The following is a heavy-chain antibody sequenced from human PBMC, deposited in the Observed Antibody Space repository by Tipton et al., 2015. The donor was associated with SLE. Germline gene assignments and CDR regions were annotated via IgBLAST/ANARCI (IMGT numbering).Heavy chain of an antibody. Sequence: TLSLTCAVYGGSFSGYYWSWIRQPPGKGLEWFGEINHSGSTNYNPSLKSRVTISVDTSKNQFSLKVSTVTAADTAVYYCARAPWQLWPWDYWGQGTLVIVSS. CDR1: GGSFSGYY. CDR2: INHSGST. D-gene: IGHD5-18*01. J-gene: IGHJ4*02. CDR3: ARAPWQLWPWDY. V-gene: IGHV4-34*01.